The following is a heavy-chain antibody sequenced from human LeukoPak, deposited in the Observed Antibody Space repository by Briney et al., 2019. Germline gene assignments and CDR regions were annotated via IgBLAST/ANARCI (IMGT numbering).Heavy chain of an antibody. CDR3: ARDLRYYYDEDWFDP. Sequence: GGSLRLSCAASGFTFSSYWMHWVRQAPGKGRVWVSRINSDGSSASYADSVKGRFTISRDNAKNTLYLQMNSLRAEDTAVYYCARDLRYYYDEDWFDPWGQGTLVTVSS. V-gene: IGHV3-74*01. J-gene: IGHJ5*02. CDR2: INSDGSSA. CDR1: GFTFSSYW. D-gene: IGHD3-22*01.